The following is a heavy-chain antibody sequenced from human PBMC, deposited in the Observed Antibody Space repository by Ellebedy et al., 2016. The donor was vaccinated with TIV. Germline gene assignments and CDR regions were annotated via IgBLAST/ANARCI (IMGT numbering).Heavy chain of an antibody. CDR1: GFTFSSYG. D-gene: IGHD2-15*01. J-gene: IGHJ4*02. CDR3: ARDMMELGYCSGGSCHSLDY. Sequence: GESLKISXAASGFTFSSYGMHWVRQAPGKGLEWVAVIWYDGSNKYYADSVKGRFTISRDNSKNTLYLQMNSLRAEDTAVYYCARDMMELGYCSGGSCHSLDYWGQGTLVTVSS. V-gene: IGHV3-33*01. CDR2: IWYDGSNK.